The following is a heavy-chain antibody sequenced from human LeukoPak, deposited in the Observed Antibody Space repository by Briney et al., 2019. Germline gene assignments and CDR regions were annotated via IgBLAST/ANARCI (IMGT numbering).Heavy chain of an antibody. CDR1: GLTFDDYA. CDR3: ARVAVGATFDF. V-gene: IGHV3-20*04. CDR2: INGKGDSS. Sequence: PGGSLRLSCPASGLTFDDYAMNWLRQAPAKGLAWVCGINGKGDSSGYAVSVKGRFTISRDNAKNSLHLQMNSLRAEDTALYYCARVAVGATFDFWGQGTLVTVS. D-gene: IGHD1-26*01. J-gene: IGHJ4*02.